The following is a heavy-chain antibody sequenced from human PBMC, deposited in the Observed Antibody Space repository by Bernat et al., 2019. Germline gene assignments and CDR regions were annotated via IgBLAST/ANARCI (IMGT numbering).Heavy chain of an antibody. J-gene: IGHJ4*02. D-gene: IGHD3-3*01. Sequence: EVQLVESGGGLVQPGGSLRLSCAASGFTFSSYWMSWFRQAPGKGLEWVANIKQDGSEKYYVDSVKGRFTISRDNAKNSLYLQMNSLRAEDTAVYYCARGYYDFWSGYYYYFDYWGQGTLVTVSS. CDR1: GFTFSSYW. V-gene: IGHV3-7*03. CDR3: ARGYYDFWSGYYYYFDY. CDR2: IKQDGSEK.